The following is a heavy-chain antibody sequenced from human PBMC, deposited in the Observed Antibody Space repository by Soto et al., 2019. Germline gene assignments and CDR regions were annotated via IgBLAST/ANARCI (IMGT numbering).Heavy chain of an antibody. D-gene: IGHD3-16*01. CDR1: GYTFINYY. Sequence: QVQLVQSGAEVKKPGASVKIACKASGYTFINYYMHWVRQAPGQGLELMGIVNPSGGAPSYAQKFQSRGSMTRATSTSTVHMVRGTLRSNDTAVYYWARGTDEYVWGSFDYGGQGTPVTVSS. CDR2: VNPSGGAP. CDR3: ARGTDEYVWGSFDY. J-gene: IGHJ4*02. V-gene: IGHV1-46*01.